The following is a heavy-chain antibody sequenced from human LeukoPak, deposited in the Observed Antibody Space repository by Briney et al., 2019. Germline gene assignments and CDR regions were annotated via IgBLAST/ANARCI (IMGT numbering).Heavy chain of an antibody. D-gene: IGHD5-12*01. Sequence: GGSLRLCCAASGFTFSSYSMNWDRQAPGKGLEWVSSISSSSSYIYYADSVKGRFTISRDNAKNSLYLQMNSLRAEDTAVYYCARDRVSVATIPEAGYWGQGTLVTVTS. V-gene: IGHV3-21*01. CDR3: ARDRVSVATIPEAGY. J-gene: IGHJ4*02. CDR2: ISSSSSYI. CDR1: GFTFSSYS.